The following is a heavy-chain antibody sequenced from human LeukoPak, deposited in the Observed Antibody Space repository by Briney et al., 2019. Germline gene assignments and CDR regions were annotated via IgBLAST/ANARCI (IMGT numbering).Heavy chain of an antibody. CDR1: GGSVSSGSYY. J-gene: IGHJ4*02. CDR3: ARVVWFGEQS. V-gene: IGHV4-61*01. Sequence: SETLSLTCTVSGGSVSSGSYYWSWIRQPPGKGLEWIGYIYYSGSTNYNPSLKSRVTISVDTSKNQFSLKLSSVTAADTAVYYCARVVWFGEQSWGQGTLVTVSS. CDR2: IYYSGST. D-gene: IGHD3-10*01.